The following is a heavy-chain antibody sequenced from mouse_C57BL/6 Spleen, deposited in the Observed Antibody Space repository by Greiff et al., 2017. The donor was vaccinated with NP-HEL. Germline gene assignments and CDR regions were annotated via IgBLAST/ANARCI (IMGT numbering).Heavy chain of an antibody. D-gene: IGHD2-5*01. J-gene: IGHJ2*01. CDR1: GYTFTDYN. V-gene: IGHV1-22*01. CDR3: ARSRTYSNFDY. Sequence: EVQGVEPGPELVKPGASVKMSCKASGYTFTDYNMHWVKQSHGKSLEWIGYINPNNGGTSYNQKFKGKATLTVNKSSSTAYMELRSLTSEDSAVYYCARSRTYSNFDYWGQGTTLTVSS. CDR2: INPNNGGT.